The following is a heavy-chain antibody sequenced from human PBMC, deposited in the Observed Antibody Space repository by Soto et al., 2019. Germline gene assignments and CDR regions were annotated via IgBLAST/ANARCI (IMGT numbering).Heavy chain of an antibody. CDR2: IYYSGRT. Sequence: SETLSLTCIVSGGSISSSSYCWGWIRQPPGKGLEWIGSIYYSGRTYYNPSFKSRVTISIDTSKNQFSLKLSSVTATDTAVYYCARQRTTVVTQAYFDHWGQGALVTVSS. CDR3: ARQRTTVVTQAYFDH. D-gene: IGHD2-21*02. CDR1: GGSISSSSYC. V-gene: IGHV4-39*01. J-gene: IGHJ4*02.